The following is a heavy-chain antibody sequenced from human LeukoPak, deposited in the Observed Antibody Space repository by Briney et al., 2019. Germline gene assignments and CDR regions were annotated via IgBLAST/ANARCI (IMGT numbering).Heavy chain of an antibody. CDR3: ATDRGWRTSGYYLYYFEY. CDR2: ISYGGTNK. V-gene: IGHV3-30*03. D-gene: IGHD3-3*01. Sequence: PGGSLRLSCAASGFTFSNYGIHWVRQAPGKGLEWVAVISYGGTNKYYADSVKGRFTISRDNSKNTVYLQMNSLRAEDTAVYYCATDRGWRTSGYYLYYFEYWGQGTLVTFSS. J-gene: IGHJ4*02. CDR1: GFTFSNYG.